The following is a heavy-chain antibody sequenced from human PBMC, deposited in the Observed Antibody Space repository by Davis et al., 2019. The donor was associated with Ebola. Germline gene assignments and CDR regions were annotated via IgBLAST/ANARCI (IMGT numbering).Heavy chain of an antibody. Sequence: GESLKISCAASGFTVSSNYMNWVRQAPGKGLEWVSTIYSDGNTCYADSVKGRFTISRDNAKNSLYLQMNSLRADDTAVYYCARVRYGSGLNWFDPWGQGTLVTVSS. D-gene: IGHD3-10*01. V-gene: IGHV3-66*01. CDR1: GFTVSSNY. CDR3: ARVRYGSGLNWFDP. CDR2: IYSDGNT. J-gene: IGHJ5*02.